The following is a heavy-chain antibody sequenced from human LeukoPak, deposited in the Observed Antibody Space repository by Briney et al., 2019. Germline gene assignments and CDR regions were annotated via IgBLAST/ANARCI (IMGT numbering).Heavy chain of an antibody. Sequence: GASVKVSCKASGDTFTGYYMHWVRQAPGQGLEWMGRINPNSGGTNYAQKFQGRVTMTRDTSISTAYMELSSLRSEDTAVYYCARGIDDSSGYSAYGYWGQGTLVTVSS. CDR2: INPNSGGT. D-gene: IGHD3-22*01. CDR3: ARGIDDSSGYSAYGY. J-gene: IGHJ4*02. CDR1: GDTFTGYY. V-gene: IGHV1-2*06.